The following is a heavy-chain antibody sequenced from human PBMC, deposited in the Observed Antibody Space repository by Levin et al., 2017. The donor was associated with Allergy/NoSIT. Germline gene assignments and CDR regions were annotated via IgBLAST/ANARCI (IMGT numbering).Heavy chain of an antibody. Sequence: PGGSLRLSCTGSGFSFGDYAMTWFRQAPGKGLEWVGFITSKAFGETTEYAASVRGRFTISRDDSTNIAYLQLNSLKTEDTAVYYCTRELYYYDSTGYYLLDFYYGMDVWGQGTTVTVSS. CDR2: ITSKAFGETT. CDR1: GFSFGDYA. J-gene: IGHJ6*02. D-gene: IGHD3-22*01. V-gene: IGHV3-49*03. CDR3: TRELYYYDSTGYYLLDFYYGMDV.